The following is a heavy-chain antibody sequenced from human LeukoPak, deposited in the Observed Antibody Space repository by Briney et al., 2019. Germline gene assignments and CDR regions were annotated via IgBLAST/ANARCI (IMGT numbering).Heavy chain of an antibody. CDR1: GFTFSSYG. V-gene: IGHV3-30*02. Sequence: PGGSLRLSCAASGFTFSSYGMHWVRQAPGKGLEWVAFIRYDGSNKYYADSVKGRFTISRDNSKNTLYLQMNSLRAEDTAVYYCAKDPQYCSGGSCYSSNNWFDPWGQGTLVTASS. CDR2: IRYDGSNK. D-gene: IGHD2-15*01. J-gene: IGHJ5*02. CDR3: AKDPQYCSGGSCYSSNNWFDP.